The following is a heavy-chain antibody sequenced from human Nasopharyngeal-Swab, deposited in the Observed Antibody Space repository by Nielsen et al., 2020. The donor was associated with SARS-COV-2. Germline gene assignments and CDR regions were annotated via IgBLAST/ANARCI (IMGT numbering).Heavy chain of an antibody. V-gene: IGHV3-49*04. Sequence: GESLKISCAASGFTFGDDAMSWVRQAPGKGLEWVGVIRSKAYGGTTEYAASVKGRFTSSRDDYKSISYLQMNSLKTEDTAVYYCTREQPDYYDSSGYYPIPFDSWGQGTLVTVSS. CDR3: TREQPDYYDSSGYYPIPFDS. CDR1: GFTFGDDA. D-gene: IGHD3-22*01. CDR2: IRSKAYGGTT. J-gene: IGHJ4*02.